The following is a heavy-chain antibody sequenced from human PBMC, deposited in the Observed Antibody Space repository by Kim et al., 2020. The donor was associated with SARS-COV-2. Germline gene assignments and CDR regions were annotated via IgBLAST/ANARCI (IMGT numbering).Heavy chain of an antibody. D-gene: IGHD2-15*01. CDR3: ARHGGFYYYGMDV. Sequence: YNPSLQGLVTVSADTSKNLFSLKLSSVTAADTAVYYCARHGGFYYYGMDVWGQGTTVTVSS. J-gene: IGHJ6*02. V-gene: IGHV4-39*01.